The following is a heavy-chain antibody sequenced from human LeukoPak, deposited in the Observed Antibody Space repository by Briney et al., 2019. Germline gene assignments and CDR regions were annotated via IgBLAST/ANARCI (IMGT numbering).Heavy chain of an antibody. CDR3: AKELNYYDSSGYGDY. CDR2: ISGSGGST. J-gene: IGHJ4*02. V-gene: IGHV3-23*01. CDR1: GFTFSSYA. D-gene: IGHD3-22*01. Sequence: PGGSLRLSCAASGFTFSSYAMSGVGQAPGKGLKWVSAISGSGGSTYYADSVKGRFTISRDNSKNTLYLQMNSLRAEDTAVYYCAKELNYYDSSGYGDYWGQGTLVTVSS.